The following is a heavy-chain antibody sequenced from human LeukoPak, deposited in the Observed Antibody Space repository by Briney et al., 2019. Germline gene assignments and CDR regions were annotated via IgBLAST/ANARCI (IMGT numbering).Heavy chain of an antibody. CDR1: GYTLNDIS. D-gene: IGHD4-11*01. J-gene: IGHJ5*02. CDR3: AAVSGHYTLLDA. V-gene: IGHV1-24*01. CDR2: VDPDDGQR. Sequence: GASVKVPCKISGYTLNDISVHWVRQPPGKRLEWMGGVDPDDGQRVYAQRFQGRVTMTEDTSTNTAYMELSRLRSEDTAVYFCAAVSGHYTLLDAWGQGALVTVST.